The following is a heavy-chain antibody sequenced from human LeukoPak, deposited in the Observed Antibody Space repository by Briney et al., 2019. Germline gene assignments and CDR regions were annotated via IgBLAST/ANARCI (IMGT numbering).Heavy chain of an antibody. D-gene: IGHD3-10*01. CDR3: AGGIVVRGVMTNYYYYYMDV. CDR1: GYTFTSYD. Sequence: ASVKVSCKASGYTFTSYDINWVRQATGQGLEWMGWMNPNSGNTGYAQKFQGRVTMTRNTSISTAYMELSSLRSEDTAVYYCAGGIVVRGVMTNYYYYYMDVWGKGTTVTISS. CDR2: MNPNSGNT. V-gene: IGHV1-8*01. J-gene: IGHJ6*03.